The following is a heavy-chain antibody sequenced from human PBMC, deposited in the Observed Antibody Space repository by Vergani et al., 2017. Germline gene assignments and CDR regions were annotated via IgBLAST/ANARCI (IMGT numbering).Heavy chain of an antibody. CDR3: ARGLYGSGSYYVWGY. V-gene: IGHV1-8*02. CDR1: GYTFTGYY. Sequence: QVQLVQSGAEVQKPGASVKVSCKASGYTFTGYYMHWVRQAPGQGLEWMGWINPNSGNTGYAQKFQGRVTMTRNTSISTAYMELSSLRSEDTAVYYCARGLYGSGSYYVWGYWGQGTLVTVSS. CDR2: INPNSGNT. J-gene: IGHJ4*02. D-gene: IGHD3-10*01.